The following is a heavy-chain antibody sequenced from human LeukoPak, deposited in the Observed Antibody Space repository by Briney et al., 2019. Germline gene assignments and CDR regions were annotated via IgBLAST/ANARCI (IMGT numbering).Heavy chain of an antibody. J-gene: IGHJ3*02. D-gene: IGHD4-17*01. CDR3: AKDPNGDYIGTFDI. CDR2: ISWNSGSI. V-gene: IGHV3-9*01. CDR1: GFTFDDYA. Sequence: GRSLRLSCAASGFTFDDYAMHWVRQAPGKGLEWVSGISWNSGSIGYADSVKGRFTISRDNAKNSLYLQMYSLRAEDTAVYFCAKDPNGDYIGTFDIWGQGTMVTVSS.